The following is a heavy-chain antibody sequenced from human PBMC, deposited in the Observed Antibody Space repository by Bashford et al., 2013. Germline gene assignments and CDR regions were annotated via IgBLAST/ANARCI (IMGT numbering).Heavy chain of an antibody. CDR3: ARVAGYSYGYDNYFDY. J-gene: IGHJ4*02. Sequence: RPLLYSSETLSLTCTVSGGSISSGGYYWSWIRQHPGKGLEWIGYIYYSGSTYYNPSLKSRITISVDTSKNQFSLKLNSVTAADTAVYYCARVAGYSYGYDNYFDYWGQGTLVTVSS. V-gene: IGHV4-31*03. CDR1: GGSISSGGYY. CDR2: IYYSGST. D-gene: IGHD5-18*01.